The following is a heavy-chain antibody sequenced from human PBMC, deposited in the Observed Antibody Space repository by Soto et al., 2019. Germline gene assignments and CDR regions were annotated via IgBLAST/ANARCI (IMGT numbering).Heavy chain of an antibody. CDR1: GGSFSGYY. J-gene: IGHJ6*02. Sequence: SETLSLTCAVYGGSFSGYYWSWIRQPPGKGLEWIGEINHSGSTNYNPSLKSRVTISVGTSKNQFSLKLSSVTAADTAVYYYARTPYYDFWSGYYRTYYGMGVWGQGTTVTVSS. CDR3: ARTPYYDFWSGYYRTYYGMGV. D-gene: IGHD3-3*01. V-gene: IGHV4-34*01. CDR2: INHSGST.